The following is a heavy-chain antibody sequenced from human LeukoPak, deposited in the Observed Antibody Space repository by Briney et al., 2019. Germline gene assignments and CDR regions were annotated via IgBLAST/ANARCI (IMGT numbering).Heavy chain of an antibody. CDR2: IKSKTDGGTT. D-gene: IGHD3-3*01. CDR1: GFTFSGSA. V-gene: IGHV3-15*01. CDR3: TTDANYDFWSGYYSFDY. J-gene: IGHJ4*02. Sequence: GGSLRLSCAASGFTFSGSAMHWVRQASGKGLEWVGRIKSKTDGGTTDYAAPVKGRFTISRDDSKNTLYLQMNSLKTEDTAVYYCTTDANYDFWSGYYSFDYWGQGTLVTVSS.